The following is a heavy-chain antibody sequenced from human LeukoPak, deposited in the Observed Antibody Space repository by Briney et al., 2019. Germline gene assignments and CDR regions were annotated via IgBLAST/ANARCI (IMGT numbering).Heavy chain of an antibody. J-gene: IGHJ4*02. CDR3: AKESGDDSSGYYEVFDY. Sequence: GGSLRLSCAASGFTFSTYAMSWVRQAPGKGLECVSAISGSGGSTYYADSVKGRFTISRDNSKNTLYLQMNSLRAEDTAVYYCAKESGDDSSGYYEVFDYWGQGTLVTVSS. V-gene: IGHV3-23*01. D-gene: IGHD3-22*01. CDR2: ISGSGGST. CDR1: GFTFSTYA.